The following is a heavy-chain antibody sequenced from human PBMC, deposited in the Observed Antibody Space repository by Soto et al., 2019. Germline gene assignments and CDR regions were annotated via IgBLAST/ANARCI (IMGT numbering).Heavy chain of an antibody. J-gene: IGHJ5*02. V-gene: IGHV3-21*01. CDR2: ISSSSSYI. CDR3: ARDSKWLVRGWFDP. Sequence: PGGSLRLSCAASGFTFSSYSMNWVRQAPGKGLEWVSSISSSSSYIYYADSVKGRFTISRDNAKNSLYLQMNSLRAEDTAAYYCARDSKWLVRGWFDPWGQGTLVTVSS. D-gene: IGHD6-19*01. CDR1: GFTFSSYS.